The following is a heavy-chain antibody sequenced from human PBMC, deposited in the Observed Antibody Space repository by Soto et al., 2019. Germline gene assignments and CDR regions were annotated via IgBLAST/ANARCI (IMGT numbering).Heavy chain of an antibody. V-gene: IGHV4-34*01. CDR1: GGSFSGYY. D-gene: IGHD1-26*01. Sequence: PSETLSLTCAVYGGSFSGYYWTWIRQPPGTGLEWIGEINHSGSTNYNPSLKSRGTISVDTSKNQFSLKLTSVAAAHTAVFYCARVSARYYYGMDAWGQGSTVTVAS. CDR2: INHSGST. J-gene: IGHJ6*02. CDR3: ARVSARYYYGMDA.